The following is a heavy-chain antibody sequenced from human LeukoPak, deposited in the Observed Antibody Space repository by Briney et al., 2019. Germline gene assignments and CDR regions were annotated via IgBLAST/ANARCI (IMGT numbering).Heavy chain of an antibody. J-gene: IGHJ4*02. CDR1: GGTFSSYA. CDR2: IIPIFGTA. V-gene: IGHV1-69*06. Sequence: ASVKVSCKASGGTFSSYAISWVRQAPGQGLEWMGGIIPIFGTANYAQKFQGRVTITADKSTSTAYMELSSLRSGDTAVYYCARVTSSGRTFSDYWGQGTLVTVSS. CDR3: ARVTSSGRTFSDY. D-gene: IGHD6-19*01.